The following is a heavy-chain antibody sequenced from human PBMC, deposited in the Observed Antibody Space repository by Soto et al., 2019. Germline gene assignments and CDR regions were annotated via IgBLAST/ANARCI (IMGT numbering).Heavy chain of an antibody. CDR1: GFTFSDYY. J-gene: IGHJ6*02. CDR3: ARSSDAGCSGGSCYVAYGMDV. Sequence: GGSLRLSCAASGFTFSDYYMSWIRQAPGKGLEWVSYISSSGSTIYYADSVKGRFTISRDNAKNSLYLQMNSLTSEDTAVYYCARSSDAGCSGGSCYVAYGMDVWGQGTTVTVSS. V-gene: IGHV3-11*01. CDR2: ISSSGSTI. D-gene: IGHD2-15*01.